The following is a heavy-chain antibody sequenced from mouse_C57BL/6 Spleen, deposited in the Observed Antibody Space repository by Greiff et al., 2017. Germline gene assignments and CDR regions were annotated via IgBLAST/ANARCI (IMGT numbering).Heavy chain of an antibody. D-gene: IGHD1-1*01. CDR1: GFTFSDYG. CDR2: ISSGSSTI. J-gene: IGHJ2*01. CDR3: ARELSTTVVAHFDY. V-gene: IGHV5-17*01. Sequence: EVQLVESGGGLVKPGGSLKLSCAASGFTFSDYGMHWVRQAPEKGLEWVAYISSGSSTIYYADTVKGRFTISRDNAKNTLFLQMTSLMSEDTAMYYCARELSTTVVAHFDYWGQGTTLTVSS.